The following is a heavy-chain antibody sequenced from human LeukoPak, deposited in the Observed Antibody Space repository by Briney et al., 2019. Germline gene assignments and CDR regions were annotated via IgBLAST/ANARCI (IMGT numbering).Heavy chain of an antibody. CDR2: ISYDGSNK. V-gene: IGHV3-30*03. CDR3: ARDPDYSNPNY. CDR1: GFTFSSYG. D-gene: IGHD4-11*01. J-gene: IGHJ4*02. Sequence: PGGSLRLSCAASGFTFSSYGMHWVRQAPGKGLEWVAVISYDGSNKYYADSVKGRFTISRDNSKNTLYLQMNSLRAEDTAVYYCARDPDYSNPNYWGQGTLVTVSS.